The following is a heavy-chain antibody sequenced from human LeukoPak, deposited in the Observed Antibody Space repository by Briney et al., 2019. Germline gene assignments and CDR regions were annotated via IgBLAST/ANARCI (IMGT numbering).Heavy chain of an antibody. CDR3: ARQTSDSTTFDY. CDR1: GFSFSSYW. V-gene: IGHV3-66*04. J-gene: IGHJ4*02. D-gene: IGHD4-11*01. CDR2: IYSDGTT. Sequence: GGSLRLSCAASGFSFSSYWMSWVRQAPGKGLEWVSAIYSDGTTYDADSVKGRFTISRDNSKNTVYLQMNSLRAEDTAVYYCARQTSDSTTFDYWGQGTLVTVSS.